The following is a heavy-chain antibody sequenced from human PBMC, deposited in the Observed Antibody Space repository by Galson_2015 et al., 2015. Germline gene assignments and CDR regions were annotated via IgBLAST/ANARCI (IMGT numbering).Heavy chain of an antibody. CDR1: GYTFTSYD. D-gene: IGHD6-19*01. V-gene: IGHV1-8*01. CDR2: MNANSGNT. J-gene: IGHJ5*01. CDR3: ARGKVAGQGSWFDS. Sequence: SVKISCKASGYTFTSYDINWVRQATGQGLEWMGWMNANSGNTGYAQKFQGRVTMTRNTSISTAYMELTSLRSEDTAVYYCARGKVAGQGSWFDSWGQGTLVTVSS.